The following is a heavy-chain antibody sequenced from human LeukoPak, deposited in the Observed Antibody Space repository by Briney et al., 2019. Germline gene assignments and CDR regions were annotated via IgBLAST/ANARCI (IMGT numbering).Heavy chain of an antibody. CDR3: ARVYSYDSSGYGFDL. J-gene: IGHJ2*01. Sequence: PSETLSLTCAVSGSSISSGGYSWSWIRQPPGKGLEWIGYIYHSGSTYYNPSLKSRVTISVDRSKNQFSLKLSSVTAADTAVYYCARVYSYDSSGYGFDLWGRGTLVTVSS. V-gene: IGHV4-30-2*01. CDR2: IYHSGST. D-gene: IGHD3-22*01. CDR1: GSSISSGGYS.